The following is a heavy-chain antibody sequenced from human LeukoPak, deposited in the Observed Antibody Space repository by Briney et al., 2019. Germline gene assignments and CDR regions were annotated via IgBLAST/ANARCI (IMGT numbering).Heavy chain of an antibody. Sequence: GGSLRLSCAASGFTFSSYAMNWVRQAPGKGLEWVSAISGSGGSTYYADSVKGRFTISRDNSKNTLYLQMNSLRAEDTAVYYCAKDSSMVRGVITDFDYWGQGTLVTVSS. J-gene: IGHJ4*02. CDR3: AKDSSMVRGVITDFDY. D-gene: IGHD3-10*01. V-gene: IGHV3-23*01. CDR2: ISGSGGST. CDR1: GFTFSSYA.